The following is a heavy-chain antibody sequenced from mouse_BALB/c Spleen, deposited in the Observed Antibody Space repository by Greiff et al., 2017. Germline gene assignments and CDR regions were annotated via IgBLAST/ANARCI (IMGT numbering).Heavy chain of an antibody. CDR2: INPSNGGT. CDR1: GYTFTSYY. D-gene: IGHD2-4*01. V-gene: IGHV1S81*02. Sequence: VQLQQSGAELVKPGASVKLSCKASGYTFTSYYMYWVKQRPGQGLEWIGEINPSNGGTNFNEKFKSKATLTVDKSSSTAYMQLSSLTSEDSAVYYCTRSGMITTETWFAYCGQGTLVTVSA. J-gene: IGHJ3*01. CDR3: TRSGMITTETWFAY.